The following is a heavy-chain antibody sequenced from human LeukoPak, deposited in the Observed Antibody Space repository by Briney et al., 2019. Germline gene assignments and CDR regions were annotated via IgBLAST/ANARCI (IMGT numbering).Heavy chain of an antibody. D-gene: IGHD5-18*01. CDR3: ARTGFTYGSAGS. Sequence: SQTLSLTCTVSGGSINSGDYYWSWVRQPPGKGLEWIGCFYYTGKTFYNPSLQSRVAISGDTAKNQVSLLVTSVTAADTALYYCARTGFTYGSAGSWGQGTPVTVSA. CDR1: GGSINSGDYY. J-gene: IGHJ5*02. V-gene: IGHV4-30-4*01. CDR2: FYYTGKT.